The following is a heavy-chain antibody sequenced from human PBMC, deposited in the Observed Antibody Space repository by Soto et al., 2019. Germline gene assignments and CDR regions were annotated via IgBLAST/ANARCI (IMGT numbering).Heavy chain of an antibody. CDR1: GGSISSGGYY. D-gene: IGHD2-2*02. CDR3: ARHFPVTGYCSSTSCYTGPNWFDP. V-gene: IGHV4-61*08. J-gene: IGHJ5*02. Sequence: SETLSLTCTVSGGSISSGGYYWSWIRQHPGKGLEWIGYIYYSGSTNYNPSLKSRVTISADTSKNQFSLKLSSVTAADTAVYYCARHFPVTGYCSSTSCYTGPNWFDPWGQGTLVTVSS. CDR2: IYYSGST.